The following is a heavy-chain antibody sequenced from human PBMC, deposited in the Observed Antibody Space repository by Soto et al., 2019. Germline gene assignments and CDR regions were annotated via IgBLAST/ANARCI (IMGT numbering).Heavy chain of an antibody. D-gene: IGHD2-2*01. Sequence: QLRLQESGPGLVKPSETLSLTCSVSGGSINRSPYYWDWIRQSPGKGLEWIGSIYETGRTNHNPLLQSRVTMAVDTSRNQFSLKLSSVIAADTAVYYCARHGGFCTTTRCPEYFQYWGQGALVTVTS. CDR1: GGSINRSPYY. J-gene: IGHJ1*01. V-gene: IGHV4-39*01. CDR2: IYETGRT. CDR3: ARHGGFCTTTRCPEYFQY.